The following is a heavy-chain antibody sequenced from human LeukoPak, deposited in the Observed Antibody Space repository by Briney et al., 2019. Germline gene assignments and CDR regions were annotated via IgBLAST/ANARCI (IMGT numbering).Heavy chain of an antibody. CDR1: GFTFSSYA. D-gene: IGHD3-22*01. J-gene: IGHJ1*01. CDR3: AKGGTYYYDSSGCFRAEYFQH. Sequence: GGSLRLSCAASGFTFSSYAMSWVRQAPGKGLEWVSAISGSGGSTYYADSVKGRFTISRDNSKNTLYLQMNSLRAEDTAVYYCAKGGTYYYDSSGCFRAEYFQHWGQGTLVTVSS. CDR2: ISGSGGST. V-gene: IGHV3-23*01.